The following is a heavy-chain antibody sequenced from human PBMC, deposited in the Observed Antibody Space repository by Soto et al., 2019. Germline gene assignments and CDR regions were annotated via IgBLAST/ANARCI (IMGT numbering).Heavy chain of an antibody. CDR1: GYTFTSYG. Sequence: ASVKVSCKASGYTFTSYGISWVRQAPGQGLEWMGWISAYNGNTNYAQKLQGRVTMTTDTSTSTAYMELRSLRSDDTAVYYCARSDIVVVPAANLGPWGQGTLVTVSS. V-gene: IGHV1-18*01. CDR3: ARSDIVVVPAANLGP. D-gene: IGHD2-2*01. CDR2: ISAYNGNT. J-gene: IGHJ5*02.